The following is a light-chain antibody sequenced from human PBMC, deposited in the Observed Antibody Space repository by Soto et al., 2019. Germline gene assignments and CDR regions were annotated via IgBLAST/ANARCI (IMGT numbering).Light chain of an antibody. CDR2: AAS. CDR3: QQLNTYPET. CDR1: QGISSY. J-gene: IGKJ1*01. V-gene: IGKV1-9*01. Sequence: DIQLTQSPSFLSASVGDRVTITCRASQGISSYLAWYQQKPWKAPKLLIYAASTLQSGVPSRFSGSGSGTEFTLTISSLQPEDFATYYCQQLNTYPETFGQGTKVDIK.